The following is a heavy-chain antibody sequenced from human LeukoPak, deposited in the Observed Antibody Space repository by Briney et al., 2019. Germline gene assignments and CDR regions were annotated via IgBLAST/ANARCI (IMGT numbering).Heavy chain of an antibody. CDR2: INPNRGGT. J-gene: IGHJ5*02. D-gene: IGHD2-2*01. V-gene: IGHV1-2*02. Sequence: ASVKVSCKASGYTFTSYYMHWVRQAPGQGLEWMGWINPNRGGTNYAQKFQGRVTMTRDTSISTTYMELSRLTFDDTAVYYCARARGYCSSTSCYGDNWFDPWGQGTLVTVSS. CDR3: ARARGYCSSTSCYGDNWFDP. CDR1: GYTFTSYY.